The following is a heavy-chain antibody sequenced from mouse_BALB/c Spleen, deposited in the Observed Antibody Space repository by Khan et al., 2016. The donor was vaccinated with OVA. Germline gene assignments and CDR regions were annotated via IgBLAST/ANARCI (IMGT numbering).Heavy chain of an antibody. V-gene: IGHV9-3-1*01. CDR2: INTYTGKP. Sequence: QIQLVQSGPELKKPGETVKISCKASGYSFTNYGMNWVKQSPGKALKWMGWINTYTGKPTYADDFKGRFAFSLETSDSTAYFQINNLKNDYTATYVSARPPYLSYTLDHWGQGTSVTVSS. J-gene: IGHJ4*01. CDR3: ARPPYLSYTLDH. CDR1: GYSFTNYG. D-gene: IGHD2-10*01.